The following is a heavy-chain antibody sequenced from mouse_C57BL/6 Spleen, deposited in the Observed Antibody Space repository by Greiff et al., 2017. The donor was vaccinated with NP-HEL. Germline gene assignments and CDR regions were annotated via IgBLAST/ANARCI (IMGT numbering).Heavy chain of an antibody. J-gene: IGHJ4*01. V-gene: IGHV1-22*01. CDR2: INPNNGGT. D-gene: IGHD4-1*01. CDR1: GYTFTDYN. CDR3: ASGTGAMDY. Sequence: EVQVVESGPELVKPGASVTMSCKASGYTFTDYNMHWVKQSHGKSLEWIGYINPNNGGTSYNQKFKGKATLTVNKSSSTAYMELRSLTSEDSAVYYCASGTGAMDYWGQGTSVTVSS.